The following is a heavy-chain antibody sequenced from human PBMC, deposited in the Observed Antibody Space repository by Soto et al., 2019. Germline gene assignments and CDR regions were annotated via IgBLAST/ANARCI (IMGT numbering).Heavy chain of an antibody. CDR1: GGTFSSYA. Sequence: SVKVSCKASGGTFSSYAISWVRQAPGQGLEWMGGIIPIFGTANYAQKFQGRVTITADESTSTAYMELSSLRSEDTAVYYCARFKVGVVPAAIQVEYYYYGMDVWGQGTTVTVSS. CDR2: IIPIFGTA. CDR3: ARFKVGVVPAAIQVEYYYYGMDV. D-gene: IGHD2-2*01. J-gene: IGHJ6*02. V-gene: IGHV1-69*13.